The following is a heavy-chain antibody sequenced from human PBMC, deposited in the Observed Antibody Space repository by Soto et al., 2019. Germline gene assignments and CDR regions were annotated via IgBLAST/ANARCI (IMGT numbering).Heavy chain of an antibody. Sequence: PSETLSLTCTFSGCSISSYYWSWIRQPPGKGLEWIGYIYYSGSTNYNPSLKSRVTISVDTSKNQFSLKLSSVTAADTAVYYCARTREIRNSGWSRNNWFDPWGQGTLVTVSS. J-gene: IGHJ5*02. CDR3: ARTREIRNSGWSRNNWFDP. V-gene: IGHV4-59*01. CDR2: IYYSGST. CDR1: GCSISSYY. D-gene: IGHD6-19*01.